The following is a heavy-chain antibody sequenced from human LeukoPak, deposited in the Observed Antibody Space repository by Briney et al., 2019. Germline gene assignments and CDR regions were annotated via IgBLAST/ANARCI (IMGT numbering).Heavy chain of an antibody. D-gene: IGHD5-18*01. J-gene: IGHJ2*01. V-gene: IGHV3-23*01. Sequence: GGSLRLSCAASGFSFGNHAMIWVRQAAGKGLEWVSVVSGSGDTTHYADSVRGRFTAFRDNSKNTLFLLLDSLRAEDTAIYYCARDQGYSYGSSVLYWYLDLWGRGTLVTVSS. CDR1: GFSFGNHA. CDR2: VSGSGDTT. CDR3: ARDQGYSYGSSVLYWYLDL.